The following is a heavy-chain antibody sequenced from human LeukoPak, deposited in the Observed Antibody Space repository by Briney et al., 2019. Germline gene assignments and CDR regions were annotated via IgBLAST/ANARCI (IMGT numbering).Heavy chain of an antibody. D-gene: IGHD2-2*01. V-gene: IGHV1-18*04. CDR1: GYTFTSYY. Sequence: ASVKVSCKASGYTFTSYYMHWVRQAPGQGLEWMGWISAYNGNTNYAQKLQGRVTMTTDTSTSTAYMELRSLRSDDTAVYYCARVGVVVPAASYYMDVWGKGTTVTVSS. J-gene: IGHJ6*03. CDR3: ARVGVVVPAASYYMDV. CDR2: ISAYNGNT.